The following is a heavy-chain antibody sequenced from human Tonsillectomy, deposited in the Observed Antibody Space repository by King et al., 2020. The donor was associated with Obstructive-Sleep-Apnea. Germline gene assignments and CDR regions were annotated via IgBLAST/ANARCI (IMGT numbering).Heavy chain of an antibody. Sequence: VQLVESGGGVVQPGGSLRLSCAGSGFSFSIYVMHWVRQAPGKGLEWVAVFAPDGIQRYYPDSLRGRFTISGDNSKNTRSLQMNSLRVEETVPYNCARGVYSSGRADVFDMWGQGTLVTVSS. CDR3: ARGVYSSGRADVFDM. V-gene: IGHV3-30*04. J-gene: IGHJ3*02. CDR2: FAPDGIQR. CDR1: GFSFSIYV. D-gene: IGHD6-19*01.